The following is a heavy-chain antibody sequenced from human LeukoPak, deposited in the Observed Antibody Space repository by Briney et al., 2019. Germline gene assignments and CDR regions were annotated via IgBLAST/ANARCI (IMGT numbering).Heavy chain of an antibody. Sequence: GESLKISCKGSGYRFISYWIGWVRQLPGKGLEWMGIIFPGDSDTRYSPSFQGQVTFSADKAIDTAYLQWSSLKASDTAMYYCARRISGSGWYFDYWGQGTLVTVSS. CDR1: GYRFISYW. CDR3: ARRISGSGWYFDY. J-gene: IGHJ4*02. D-gene: IGHD6-19*01. V-gene: IGHV5-51*01. CDR2: IFPGDSDT.